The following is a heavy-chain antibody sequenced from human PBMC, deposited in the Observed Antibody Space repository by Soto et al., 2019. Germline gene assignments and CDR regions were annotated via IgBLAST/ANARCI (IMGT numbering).Heavy chain of an antibody. J-gene: IGHJ4*02. Sequence: GGSLRLSCAASGFSFSTYNMNWVRQAPGRGLEWVSYISSRSSTIYHADSVKGRFTISRDNAKNSLYLQMDSLRDEDTAVYFCARAIAVGSTALDYWGLGTRVTVSS. CDR1: GFSFSTYN. V-gene: IGHV3-48*02. D-gene: IGHD6-19*01. CDR3: ARAIAVGSTALDY. CDR2: ISSRSSTI.